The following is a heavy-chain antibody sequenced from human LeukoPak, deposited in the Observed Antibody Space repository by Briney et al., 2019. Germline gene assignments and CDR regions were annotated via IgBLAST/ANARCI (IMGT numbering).Heavy chain of an antibody. V-gene: IGHV4-4*07. CDR2: IYTSGTT. J-gene: IGHJ5*02. D-gene: IGHD3-10*01. CDR1: GGSISSYY. Sequence: SETLSLTCTVSGGSISSYYWSWIRQPAGKGLEWIGRIYTSGTTHYNPSLKSRVTMSVDTSKNQFSLKLSSVTAADTAVYYCARARMRLMVRGVAGNWFDPWGQGTLVTVSS. CDR3: ARARMRLMVRGVAGNWFDP.